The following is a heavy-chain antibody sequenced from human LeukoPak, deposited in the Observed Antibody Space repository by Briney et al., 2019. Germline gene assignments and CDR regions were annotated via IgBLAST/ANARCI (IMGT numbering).Heavy chain of an antibody. D-gene: IGHD5-18*01. J-gene: IGHJ6*03. CDR2: MNANTGNT. V-gene: IGHV1-8*01. CDR3: ARVVEGYNYGLDYYYYYMDV. Sequence: ASVRVSCKASGYSFTSNDINWVRQATGQGLEWMGWMNANTGNTGYAQKFQGRVTITRNTSTSTVYMELSSLRSEDTAVYYCARVVEGYNYGLDYYYYYMDVWGKGTTATVSS. CDR1: GYSFTSND.